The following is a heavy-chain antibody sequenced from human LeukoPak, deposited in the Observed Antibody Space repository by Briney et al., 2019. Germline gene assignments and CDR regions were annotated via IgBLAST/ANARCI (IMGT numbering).Heavy chain of an antibody. CDR3: ARDCRRYYYDSSGYCYFDY. J-gene: IGHJ4*02. Sequence: PGGSLRLSCAASGFTFSSYSMNWVRQAPGKGLEWVSSISSSSSYIYYADSVKGRFTISRDNAKNSLYLQMNSLRAEDTAVYYCARDCRRYYYDSSGYCYFDYWGQGTLVTVSS. CDR1: GFTFSSYS. CDR2: ISSSSSYI. D-gene: IGHD3-22*01. V-gene: IGHV3-21*01.